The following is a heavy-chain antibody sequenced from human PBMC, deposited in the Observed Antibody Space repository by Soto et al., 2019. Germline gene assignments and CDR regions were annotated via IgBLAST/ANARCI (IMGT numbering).Heavy chain of an antibody. J-gene: IGHJ5*02. CDR1: GYTFSSYG. Sequence: QVQLVQSGAEVKKPGASVKVSCKASGYTFSSYGISWVRQAPGQGLEWMGRISAYNGNTNYAQKLQGRVTMTTDTPTSTAYMELRSLRSNDTAVYYCARDRGYNWNDGWFDPWGQGTLVTVSS. D-gene: IGHD1-20*01. V-gene: IGHV1-18*01. CDR3: ARDRGYNWNDGWFDP. CDR2: ISAYNGNT.